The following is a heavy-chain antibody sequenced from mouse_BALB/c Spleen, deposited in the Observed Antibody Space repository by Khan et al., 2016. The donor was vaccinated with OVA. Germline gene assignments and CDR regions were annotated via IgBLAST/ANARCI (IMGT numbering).Heavy chain of an antibody. Sequence: QVQLKESGPDLVAPSQSLSITCTVSGFSLTSYGVHWVRQPPGKGLEWLVVIWSDGSTTYNSALKSRLSISTDNSKSQVFLKMNSLQTDDTAMYYWARHYYGSSYAMDYWGQGTSVTVSS. D-gene: IGHD1-1*01. CDR3: ARHYYGSSYAMDY. CDR1: GFSLTSYG. V-gene: IGHV2-6-2*01. J-gene: IGHJ4*01. CDR2: IWSDGST.